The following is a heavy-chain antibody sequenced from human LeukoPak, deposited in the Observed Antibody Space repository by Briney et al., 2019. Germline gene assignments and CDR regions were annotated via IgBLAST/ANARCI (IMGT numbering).Heavy chain of an antibody. V-gene: IGHV4-39*07. CDR2: IYYSGST. J-gene: IGHJ4*02. D-gene: IGHD3-10*01. CDR1: GGSISSSSYY. Sequence: SETLSLTCTVSGGSISSSSYYWGWIRQPPGKGLEWIGSIYYSGSTYYNPSLKSRVTISVDRSKNQFSLKLSSVTAADTAVYYCARGAPGHYGSGSYQDYWGQGTLVTVSS. CDR3: ARGAPGHYGSGSYQDY.